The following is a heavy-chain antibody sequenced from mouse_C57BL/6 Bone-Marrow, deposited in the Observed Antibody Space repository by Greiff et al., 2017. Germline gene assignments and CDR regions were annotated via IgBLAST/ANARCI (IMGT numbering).Heavy chain of an antibody. CDR3: AREATTVVARYAMDY. V-gene: IGHV1-81*01. CDR2: IYPRSGNT. D-gene: IGHD1-1*01. Sequence: VKLQQSGAELARPGASVKLSCKASGYTFTSYGISWVKQRTGQGLEWIGEIYPRSGNTYYNEKVKGKATLTADKSSSTAYMELRSLTSEDSAVYFCAREATTVVARYAMDYWGQGTSVTVSS. CDR1: GYTFTSYG. J-gene: IGHJ4*01.